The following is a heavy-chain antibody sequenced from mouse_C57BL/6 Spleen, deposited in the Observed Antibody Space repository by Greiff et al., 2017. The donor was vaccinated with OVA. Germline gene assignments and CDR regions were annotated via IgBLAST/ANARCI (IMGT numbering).Heavy chain of an antibody. D-gene: IGHD1-1*01. CDR1: GYTFTDYN. CDR3: ARDGSSYGSYAMDY. CDR2: INPNNGGT. Sequence: EVQLQQSGPELVKPGASVKIPCKASGYTFTDYNMDWVKQSHGKSLEWIGDINPNNGGTIYNQKFKGKATLTVDKSSSAAYMELRSLTSEDTAVYYCARDGSSYGSYAMDYWGQGTSVTVSS. J-gene: IGHJ4*01. V-gene: IGHV1-18*01.